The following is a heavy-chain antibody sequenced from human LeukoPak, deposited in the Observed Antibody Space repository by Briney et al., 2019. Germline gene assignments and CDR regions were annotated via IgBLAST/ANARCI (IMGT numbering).Heavy chain of an antibody. CDR2: INPNSGGT. D-gene: IGHD6-13*01. V-gene: IGHV1-2*02. J-gene: IGHJ3*02. Sequence: GASVKVSFKASGYTFTGYYMHWVRQAPGQGVEGMGWINPNSGGTNYTQKFQGRGTMNREKAISTAYMEVRRVRGDDTAVYYCARGVQYSSIRTTAFDIWGQGTMVTVSS. CDR1: GYTFTGYY. CDR3: ARGVQYSSIRTTAFDI.